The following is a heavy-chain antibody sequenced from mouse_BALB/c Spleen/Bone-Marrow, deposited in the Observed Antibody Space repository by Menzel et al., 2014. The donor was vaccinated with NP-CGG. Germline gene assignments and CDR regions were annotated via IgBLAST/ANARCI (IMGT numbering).Heavy chain of an antibody. J-gene: IGHJ3*01. Sequence: VQLQQSGAELMKPGASVKVSCKATGYTFSSYWIEWVKQRPGHGLEWIGEILPGSGNTNYNEKFKGKATFTADTSSNTAYMQLSSLTSEDSVVYYCARWAFDAWFAYWGQGTLVTVSA. D-gene: IGHD3-1*01. V-gene: IGHV1-9*01. CDR1: GYTFSSYW. CDR3: ARWAFDAWFAY. CDR2: ILPGSGNT.